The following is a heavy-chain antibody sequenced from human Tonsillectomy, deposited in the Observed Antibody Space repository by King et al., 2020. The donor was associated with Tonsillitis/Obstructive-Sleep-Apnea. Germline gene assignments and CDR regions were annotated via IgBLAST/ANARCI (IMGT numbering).Heavy chain of an antibody. J-gene: IGHJ5*02. CDR3: ARAAENYDFWSGYGTPPSWFDP. Sequence: LQLQESGPGLVKPSETLSLTCTVSGGSISSYYWSWIRQPPGKGLEWIGYIYYSGSTNYNPSLKSRVTISVDTSKNQFSLKLSSVTAADTAVYYCARAAENYDFWSGYGTPPSWFDPWGQGTLVTVSS. V-gene: IGHV4-59*01. D-gene: IGHD3-3*01. CDR2: IYYSGST. CDR1: GGSISSYY.